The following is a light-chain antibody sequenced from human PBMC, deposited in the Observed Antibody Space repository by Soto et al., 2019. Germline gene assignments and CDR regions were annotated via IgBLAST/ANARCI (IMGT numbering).Light chain of an antibody. CDR1: QSISSW. Sequence: DIQMTQSPSTLSASVGDRVTITCRASQSISSWLDWYQQKPGKAPKLLIYKASSVESGVLSRFSGSGSGTEFTLTISSLQPYDFATYYYQQYNSYWTFCQGTKVEIK. J-gene: IGKJ1*01. V-gene: IGKV1-5*03. CDR2: KAS. CDR3: QQYNSYWT.